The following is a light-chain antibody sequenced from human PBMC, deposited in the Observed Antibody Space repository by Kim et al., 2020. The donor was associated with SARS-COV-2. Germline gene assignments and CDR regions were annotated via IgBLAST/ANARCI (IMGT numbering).Light chain of an antibody. CDR3: QQLNSYPS. CDR1: QGISSY. Sequence: LSASVGDRVPITCRASQGISSYLAWYQQKPGKAPKLLIYAASTLQSGVPSRFSGSGSGTDFTLTISSLQPEDFATYYCQQLNSYPSFGQGTKLEIK. V-gene: IGKV1-9*01. J-gene: IGKJ2*01. CDR2: AAS.